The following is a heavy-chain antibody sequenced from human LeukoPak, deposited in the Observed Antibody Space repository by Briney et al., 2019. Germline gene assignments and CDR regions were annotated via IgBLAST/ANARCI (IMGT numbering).Heavy chain of an antibody. D-gene: IGHD3-22*01. CDR1: GGSISSYY. Sequence: SETLSLTCTVSGGSISSYYWSWLRQPPGKGLEWIGYIYYSGSTNYNPSLKSRVTISVDTSKNQFSLKLSSVTAADTAVYYCARVSSGYSNYFDYWGQGTLVTVSS. J-gene: IGHJ4*02. CDR3: ARVSSGYSNYFDY. CDR2: IYYSGST. V-gene: IGHV4-59*01.